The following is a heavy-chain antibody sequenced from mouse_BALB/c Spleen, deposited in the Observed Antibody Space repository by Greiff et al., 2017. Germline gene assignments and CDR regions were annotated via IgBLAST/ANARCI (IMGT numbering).Heavy chain of an antibody. CDR1: GYTFTSYY. D-gene: IGHD2-10*02. CDR2: INPSNGGT. Sequence: VQLQQSGAELVKPGASVKLSCKASGYTFTSYYMYWVKPRPGQGLEWIGEINPSNGGTNFNEKFKSKATLTVDKSSSTAYMQLSSLTSEDSAVYYCTRQGYGNYDGYWGQGTTLTVSS. J-gene: IGHJ2*01. V-gene: IGHV1S81*02. CDR3: TRQGYGNYDGY.